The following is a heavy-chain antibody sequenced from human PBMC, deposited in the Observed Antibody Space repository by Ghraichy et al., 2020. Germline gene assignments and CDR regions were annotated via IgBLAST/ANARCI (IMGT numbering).Heavy chain of an antibody. J-gene: IGHJ4*02. CDR3: ARDREPKCSGGGCYSPDFDY. Sequence: GGSLRLSCAASGFTFSNYAVTWVRQAPGKGLEWVSSTSRSGDITYYADSVKGRFTISRDNSENTLYLQMNSLRADDTAVYYCARDREPKCSGGGCYSPDFDYCGQGTLVSVSS. V-gene: IGHV3-23*01. CDR2: TSRSGDIT. CDR1: GFTFSNYA. D-gene: IGHD2-15*01.